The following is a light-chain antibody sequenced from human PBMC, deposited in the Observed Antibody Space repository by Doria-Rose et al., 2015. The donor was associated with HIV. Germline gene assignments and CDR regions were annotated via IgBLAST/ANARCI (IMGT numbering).Light chain of an antibody. CDR2: DAS. CDR3: QQRSNWPPIFT. Sequence: EIVLTQSPATLSLSPGERAALSCRASQSVSSNLAWYQQKPGQAPRLLIYDASNRAPGIPARFSGSGSGTDFTLTISSLEPEDFAVYFRQQRSNWPPIFTFGPGTKVDI. J-gene: IGKJ3*01. CDR1: QSVSSN. V-gene: IGKV3-11*01.